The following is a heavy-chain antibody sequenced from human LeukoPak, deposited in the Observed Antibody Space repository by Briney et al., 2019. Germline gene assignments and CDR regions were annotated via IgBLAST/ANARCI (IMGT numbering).Heavy chain of an antibody. CDR1: GYTFTSYA. V-gene: IGHV1-3*01. CDR2: INAGNGNT. D-gene: IGHD4-17*01. J-gene: IGHJ4*02. Sequence: GGSLRLSCAASGYTFTSYAMHWVRQAPGQRLEWMGWINAGNGNTKYSQKFQGRVTITRDTSASTAYMELSSLRSEDTAVYYCARDLTTVTVIRYYFDYWGQGTLVTVSS. CDR3: ARDLTTVTVIRYYFDY.